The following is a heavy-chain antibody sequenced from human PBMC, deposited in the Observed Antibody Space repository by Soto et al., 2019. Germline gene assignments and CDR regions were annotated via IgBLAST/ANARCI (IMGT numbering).Heavy chain of an antibody. D-gene: IGHD3-10*01. CDR1: GFTFSSYS. V-gene: IGHV3-21*01. J-gene: IGHJ6*02. Sequence: EVQLVESGGGLVKPGGSLRLSCAASGFTFSSYSMNWVRQAPGKGLEWVSSISSSSSYIYYADSVKGRFTISRDNAKNSLYLQMNSLRAEDTAVYYCARDRAPRWGSYYYYGMDVWGQGTTVTVSS. CDR3: ARDRAPRWGSYYYYGMDV. CDR2: ISSSSSYI.